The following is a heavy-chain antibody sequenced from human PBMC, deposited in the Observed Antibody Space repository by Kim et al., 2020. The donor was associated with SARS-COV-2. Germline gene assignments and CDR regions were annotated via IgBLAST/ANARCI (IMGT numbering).Heavy chain of an antibody. D-gene: IGHD3-10*01. Sequence: SETLSLTCTVSGGSISSGDYYWSWIRQHPGKGLEWIAYIYYSGSTIYNPSLTSRVSISVDTSKSQFSLRLSSVTAADTAVYYCARAYGSGPHVWYFDLWGRGPLVTASS. CDR1: GGSISSGDYY. J-gene: IGHJ2*01. CDR2: IYYSGST. CDR3: ARAYGSGPHVWYFDL. V-gene: IGHV4-31*03.